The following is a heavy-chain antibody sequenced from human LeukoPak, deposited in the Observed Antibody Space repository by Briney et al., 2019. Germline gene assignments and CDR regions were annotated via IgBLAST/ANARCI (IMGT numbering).Heavy chain of an antibody. Sequence: GGSLRLSCVASGFTFGSFGMHWVRQAPGKGLDWVAVIAYGSDENYADSVKGRFTISRDNFKNTLYLQMNSLGPEDTAMYYCARDVMAVAGTLGFDCWGQGALVTVSS. V-gene: IGHV3-30*04. J-gene: IGHJ4*02. CDR2: IAYGSDE. CDR3: ARDVMAVAGTLGFDC. CDR1: GFTFGSFG. D-gene: IGHD6-19*01.